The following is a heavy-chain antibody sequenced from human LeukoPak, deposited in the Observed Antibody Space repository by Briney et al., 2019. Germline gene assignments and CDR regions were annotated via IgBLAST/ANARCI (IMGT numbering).Heavy chain of an antibody. J-gene: IGHJ4*02. CDR3: ANSIVGAAGFDY. D-gene: IGHD1-26*01. V-gene: IGHV3-21*01. Sequence: PGGSLRLSCAASGFTFSSYSMNWVRQAPGKGLEWVSSISSSSSYIYYADSVKGRFTISRDNAKNSLYLQMNSLRAEDTAIYYCANSIVGAAGFDYWGQGALVTVSS. CDR1: GFTFSSYS. CDR2: ISSSSSYI.